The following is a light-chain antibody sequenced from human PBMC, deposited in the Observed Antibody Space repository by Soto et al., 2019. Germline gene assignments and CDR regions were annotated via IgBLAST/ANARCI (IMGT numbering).Light chain of an antibody. Sequence: QSALTQSASVSGSPGQSITISCTGTSSDVGSYNVVSWYQNHPGKAPNLIIYEVTERPSGVSNRFSGSKSGNTAYLTISGLQAEDEADYYCSSYAGSDFVVFGGGTKLTVL. CDR2: EVT. CDR1: SSDVGSYNV. CDR3: SSYAGSDFVV. J-gene: IGLJ2*01. V-gene: IGLV2-23*02.